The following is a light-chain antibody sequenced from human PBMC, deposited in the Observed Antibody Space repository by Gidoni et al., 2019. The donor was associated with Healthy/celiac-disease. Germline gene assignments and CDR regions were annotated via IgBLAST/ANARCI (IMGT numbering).Light chain of an antibody. CDR3: SSYTSSSTLEV. CDR2: DVS. Sequence: QSALTQPASVSGSPGQSITISCTGTSSDVGGYNYVSWYQQHPGKAPKLMLYDVSNRPSGVSTRFSGSKSGNTASLTISGLQAEDEADYYCSSYTSSSTLEVFGGGTKLTVL. J-gene: IGLJ2*01. V-gene: IGLV2-14*03. CDR1: SSDVGGYNY.